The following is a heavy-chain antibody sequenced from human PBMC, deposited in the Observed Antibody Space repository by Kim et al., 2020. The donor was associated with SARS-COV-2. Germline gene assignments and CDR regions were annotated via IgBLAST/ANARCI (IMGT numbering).Heavy chain of an antibody. D-gene: IGHD3-10*01. V-gene: IGHV3-11*05. CDR3: ARDFNPHRIWFGELLRGWDY. Sequence: GGSLRLSCAASGFTFSDYYMSWIRQAPGKGLEWVSYISSSSSYTNYADSVKGRFTISRDNAKNSLYLQMNSLRAEDTAVYYCARDFNPHRIWFGELLRGWDYWGQGTLVTVSS. J-gene: IGHJ4*02. CDR1: GFTFSDYY. CDR2: ISSSSSYT.